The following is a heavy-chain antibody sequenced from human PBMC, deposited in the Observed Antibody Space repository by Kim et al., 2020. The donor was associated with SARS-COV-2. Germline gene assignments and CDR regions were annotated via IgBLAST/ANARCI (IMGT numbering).Heavy chain of an antibody. D-gene: IGHD2-2*01. CDR3: ASSRLAYCSSTSCRFD. V-gene: IGHV3-53*01. Sequence: SVKGRFTISRDNSKNTLYLQMNSLRAEDTAVYYCASSRLAYCSSTSCRFDWGQGTLVTVSS. J-gene: IGHJ4*02.